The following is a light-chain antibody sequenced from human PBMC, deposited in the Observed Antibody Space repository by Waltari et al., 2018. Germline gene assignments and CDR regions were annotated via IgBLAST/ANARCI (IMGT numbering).Light chain of an antibody. V-gene: IGLV3-9*01. CDR3: QVRDDSGV. J-gene: IGLJ3*02. CDR2: RDF. CDR1: KIGSKN. Sequence: SYELTQPLSVSVALGQAASISCQGNKIGSKNVHWYHQKAGQAPALVIYRDFNRPCGLPARVSGANSGNPATLTISRDQAEDEGAYYCQVRDDSGVYGGGTKLTVL.